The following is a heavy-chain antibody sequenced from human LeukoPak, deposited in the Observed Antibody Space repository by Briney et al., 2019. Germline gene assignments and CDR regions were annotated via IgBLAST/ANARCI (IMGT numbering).Heavy chain of an antibody. V-gene: IGHV4-34*01. CDR2: NTHSGST. CDR3: ARGHRSSSGYAPQFDY. Sequence: SQTLSLTCAVYGGSFSGYYWSWIRQPPGKGLEWIGENTHSGSTNYNPSLTSRVTISVDTSNSHFSLKLSAVTAADTAVYYCARGHRSSSGYAPQFDYWGQGTLVTVSS. J-gene: IGHJ4*02. CDR1: GGSFSGYY. D-gene: IGHD6-13*01.